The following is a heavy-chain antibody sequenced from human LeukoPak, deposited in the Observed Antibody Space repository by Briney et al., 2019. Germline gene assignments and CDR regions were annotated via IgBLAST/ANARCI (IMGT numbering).Heavy chain of an antibody. CDR3: ARHDYSDYLGWGFFDL. V-gene: IGHV4-39*01. CDR2: VYYSGST. Sequence: SETLSLTCIVSGGSISSSNYYWGWIRQPPGKTLEWMGSVYYSGSTYYNPSLRSRVIISVDTSKNQFSLRLSSVTAADTALYYCARHDYSDYLGWGFFDLWGRGTLVTVSS. CDR1: GGSISSSNYY. J-gene: IGHJ2*01. D-gene: IGHD4-17*01.